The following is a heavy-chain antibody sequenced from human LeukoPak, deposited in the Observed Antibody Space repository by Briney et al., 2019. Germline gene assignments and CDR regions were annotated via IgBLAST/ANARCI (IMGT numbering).Heavy chain of an antibody. V-gene: IGHV1-8*01. CDR2: MNPNSGNT. J-gene: IGHJ4*02. CDR1: GYTFTSYD. D-gene: IGHD1-26*01. Sequence: ASVKVSCKASGYTFTSYDINWVRQATGQGLEWMGWMNPNSGNTGFAQKFQGRVTMTRNTSISTAYMELSSLRSEDTAVYYCARKFSGSYGVRYFDYWGQGTLVTVSS. CDR3: ARKFSGSYGVRYFDY.